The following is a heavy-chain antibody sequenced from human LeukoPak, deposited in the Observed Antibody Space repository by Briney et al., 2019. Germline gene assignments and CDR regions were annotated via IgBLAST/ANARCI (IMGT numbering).Heavy chain of an antibody. V-gene: IGHV4-59*01. J-gene: IGHJ6*04. CDR2: IYYSGST. CDR3: ARETYGDYEVGMDV. Sequence: PSETPSLTCTVSGGSISSYYWSWIRQPPGKGLEWIGYIYYSGSTNYNPSLKSRVTISVDTSKNQFSLKLSSVTAADTAVYYCARETYGDYEVGMDVWGKGTTVTVSS. D-gene: IGHD4-17*01. CDR1: GGSISSYY.